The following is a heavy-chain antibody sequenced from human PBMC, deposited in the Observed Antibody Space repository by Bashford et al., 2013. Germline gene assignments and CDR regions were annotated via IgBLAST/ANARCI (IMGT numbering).Heavy chain of an antibody. D-gene: IGHD1-1*01. J-gene: IGHJ6*02. CDR3: AKVESNSGYYYYYGMDV. CDR2: ITATGGET. CDR1: GFVFRYYA. V-gene: IGHV3-23*01. Sequence: GGSLRLSCAASGFVFRYYAMSWVRQSPGKGLEWLSAITATGGETNYAESVKGRFTISRDNSRNTLYLQMNSLRAEDTALYYCAKVESNSGYYYYYGMDVWGQGTAVTVSS.